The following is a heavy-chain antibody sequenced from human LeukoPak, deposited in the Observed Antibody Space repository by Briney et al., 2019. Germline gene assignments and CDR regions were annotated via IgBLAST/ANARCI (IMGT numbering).Heavy chain of an antibody. V-gene: IGHV3-7*01. Sequence: GGSLRLSCAASGFIFSSYWISWVRQAPGKGLEWVANIKQDGSEKYYVDSVKGRFTISRDNAKNSLFLQMNSLRAEDTAVYYCARDRYSYGSGSFYAFDIWGQGTMVTVSS. CDR1: GFIFSSYW. CDR3: ARDRYSYGSGSFYAFDI. CDR2: IKQDGSEK. D-gene: IGHD3-10*01. J-gene: IGHJ3*02.